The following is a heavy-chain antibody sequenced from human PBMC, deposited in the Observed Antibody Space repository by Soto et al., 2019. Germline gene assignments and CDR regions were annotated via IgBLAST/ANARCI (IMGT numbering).Heavy chain of an antibody. V-gene: IGHV3-48*01. CDR2: ISSSSSTI. D-gene: IGHD2-2*01. Sequence: EVQLVESGGGLVQPGGSLRLSCAASGFTLSSYSMNWFRQAPGKGLEGVSYISSSSSTIYYADSVKGRFTISRDNAKNSLYLQMNSLRAEDTAVYYCARVIIVVVPGTIPPLAFDIWGQGTMVTVSS. CDR3: ARVIIVVVPGTIPPLAFDI. J-gene: IGHJ3*02. CDR1: GFTLSSYS.